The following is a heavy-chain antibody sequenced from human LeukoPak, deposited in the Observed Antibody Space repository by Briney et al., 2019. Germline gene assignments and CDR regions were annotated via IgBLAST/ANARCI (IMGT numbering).Heavy chain of an antibody. D-gene: IGHD5-12*01. CDR2: ISAYNGNT. CDR1: GYTFTSYG. V-gene: IGHV1-18*01. CDR3: ARGRYSGYGYGYYYMDV. Sequence: ASVKVSCKASGYTFTSYGISWVRQAPGQGLEWMGWISAYNGNTNYAQKLQGRVTMTRNTSISTAYMELSSLRSEDTAVYYCARGRYSGYGYGYYYMDVWGKGTTVTISS. J-gene: IGHJ6*03.